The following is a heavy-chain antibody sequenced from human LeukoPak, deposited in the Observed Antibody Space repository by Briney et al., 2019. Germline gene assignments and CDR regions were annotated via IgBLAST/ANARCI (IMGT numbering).Heavy chain of an antibody. CDR1: GGSISSSNW. J-gene: IGHJ4*02. Sequence: PSGTLSLTCAVSGGSISSSNWWSWVRQPPGKGLEWIGEIYHSGSTNYNPSLKSRVTISVDKSKNQFSLKLSSVTAADTAVYYCARDATTYYYDSSLFLRSAYFDYWGQGTLVTVSS. CDR3: ARDATTYYYDSSLFLRSAYFDY. D-gene: IGHD3-22*01. V-gene: IGHV4-4*02. CDR2: IYHSGST.